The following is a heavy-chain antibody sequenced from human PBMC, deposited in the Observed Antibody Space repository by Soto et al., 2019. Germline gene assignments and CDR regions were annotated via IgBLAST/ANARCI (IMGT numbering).Heavy chain of an antibody. CDR1: GYSFTRHW. D-gene: IGHD4-17*01. J-gene: IGHJ4*02. V-gene: IGHV5-51*01. Sequence: LGESLKISCKGSGYSFTRHWIGWVRQMSGKGLEWMGIIYPGDSDTIYSPSFQGQVTISADKSISTAYLQWSSLKASDTAMYYCARQGDYGDYLDYWGQGTLVTVSS. CDR2: IYPGDSDT. CDR3: ARQGDYGDYLDY.